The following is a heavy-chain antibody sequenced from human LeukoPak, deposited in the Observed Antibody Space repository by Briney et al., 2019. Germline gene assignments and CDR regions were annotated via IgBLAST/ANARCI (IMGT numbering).Heavy chain of an antibody. CDR1: GGSFSGYY. V-gene: IGHV4-34*01. CDR3: ARSGFVVVGEYYYYAMDV. CDR2: INHSGST. Sequence: SETLSLTCAVYGGSFSGYYWSWIRQPPGKGLEWIGEINHSGSTNYNPSLKSRVTISVDTSKNQFSLKLSSVTAADTAVYYCARSGFVVVGEYYYYAMDVWGQGTTVTVSS. D-gene: IGHD2-21*01. J-gene: IGHJ6*02.